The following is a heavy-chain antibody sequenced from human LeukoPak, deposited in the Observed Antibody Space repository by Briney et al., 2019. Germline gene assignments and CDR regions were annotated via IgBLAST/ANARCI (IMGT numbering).Heavy chain of an antibody. CDR3: ARDIARARLDV. J-gene: IGHJ6*02. D-gene: IGHD2-21*01. CDR1: GSTFSRHG. V-gene: IGHV3-33*01. Sequence: PGRSLRLSCVASGSTFSRHGFLWVRQAPGKGLEWVAVIWYDGSKKYYADSVKGRFTISRDDFKNTLYLQMNSLRAEDTAVYYCARDIARARLDVWGQGTAVTVSS. CDR2: IWYDGSKK.